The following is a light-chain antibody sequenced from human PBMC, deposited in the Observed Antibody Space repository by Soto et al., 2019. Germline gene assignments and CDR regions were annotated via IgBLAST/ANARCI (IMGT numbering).Light chain of an antibody. Sequence: QSALTQPASVSGSPGQSITISCTGTRSDLGGYNYVSWFQHHPGKAPKLLIYDVNSRPSGVSNRLSGSKSGNTASLTISGLQAEDEAYYYCSSFTSSSTHVFGGGTKLTVL. CDR3: SSFTSSSTHV. V-gene: IGLV2-14*03. CDR2: DVN. J-gene: IGLJ3*02. CDR1: RSDLGGYNY.